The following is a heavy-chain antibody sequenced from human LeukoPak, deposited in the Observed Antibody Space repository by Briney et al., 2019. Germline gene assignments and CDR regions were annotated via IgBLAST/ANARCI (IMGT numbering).Heavy chain of an antibody. CDR1: GDSISSGDCS. CDR2: IFHSGNS. CDR3: ARELWFVNAPGSWLDL. D-gene: IGHD3-10*01. J-gene: IGHJ5*02. V-gene: IGHV4-30-2*01. Sequence: SETLSLTCAVSGDSISSGDCSWSWLRQPPGKGLEWIGYIFHSGNSYYNPSLKSRVTISVDKSKNQFSLRLTSVTAADTAVYYCARELWFVNAPGSWLDLWGQGTLVTVSS.